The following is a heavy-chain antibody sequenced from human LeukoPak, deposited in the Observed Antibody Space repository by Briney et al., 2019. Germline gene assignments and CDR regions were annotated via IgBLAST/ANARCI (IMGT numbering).Heavy chain of an antibody. V-gene: IGHV3-53*01. Sequence: GGSLRLSCTVSGFTVSSNSMSWVRQAPGKGLEWVSFIYGGGNTHYSDSVKGRFTISRDNSKNTLYLQMNSLRAEDTAVYYCARRAGEYSHPYDYWGQGTLVTVSS. CDR3: ARRAGEYSHPYDY. J-gene: IGHJ4*02. D-gene: IGHD2/OR15-2a*01. CDR2: IYGGGNT. CDR1: GFTVSSNS.